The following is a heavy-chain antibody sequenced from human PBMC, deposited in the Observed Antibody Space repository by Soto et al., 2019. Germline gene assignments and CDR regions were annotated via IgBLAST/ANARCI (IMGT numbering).Heavy chain of an antibody. V-gene: IGHV3-23*01. J-gene: IGHJ4*02. Sequence: GGSLRLSCAASGFTFSSSAMSWVRQAPGKGLEWVSTISGSGGSTYYADSVKGRVTISRDNSKNTLYLQMNSLRAEDTAVYYCAKMEGMDPWAYSFDYWGQGTLVTVSS. D-gene: IGHD2-2*03. CDR2: ISGSGGST. CDR3: AKMEGMDPWAYSFDY. CDR1: GFTFSSSA.